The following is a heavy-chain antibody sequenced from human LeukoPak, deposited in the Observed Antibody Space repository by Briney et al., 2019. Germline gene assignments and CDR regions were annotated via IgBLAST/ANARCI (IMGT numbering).Heavy chain of an antibody. CDR2: ISTDGNYK. J-gene: IGHJ4*02. CDR3: ARRPVATIKGYFDS. D-gene: IGHD5-24*01. V-gene: IGHV3-30*09. CDR1: GFTFSNYA. Sequence: ERSLRLSCAASGFTFSNYAIYWVRQAPGKGLEWVSVISTDGNYKYYADSVKGRFAVSRNNSKNMLYLQMNSLSADDTAVYYCARRPVATIKGYFDSWGQGTLVTVSS.